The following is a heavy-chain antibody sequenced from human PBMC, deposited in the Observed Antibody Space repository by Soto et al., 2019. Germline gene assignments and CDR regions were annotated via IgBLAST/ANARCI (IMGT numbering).Heavy chain of an antibody. J-gene: IGHJ4*02. CDR1: GGSISSSSYY. CDR2: IYYSGST. CDR3: ARQRDPWLTRYKYYFDY. D-gene: IGHD6-19*01. Sequence: PSETLSLTCSVSGGSISSSSYYWGWIRQPPGKGLEWIGSIYYSGSTYYNPSLKSRVTISVDTSKNQFSLKLSSVTAADTAVYYCARQRDPWLTRYKYYFDYWGQGTLVTVSS. V-gene: IGHV4-39*01.